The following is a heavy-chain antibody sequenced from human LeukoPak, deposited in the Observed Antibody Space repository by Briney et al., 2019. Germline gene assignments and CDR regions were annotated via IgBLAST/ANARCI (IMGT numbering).Heavy chain of an antibody. V-gene: IGHV1-2*02. CDR3: ARFTSGYYGYFDY. D-gene: IGHD3-22*01. CDR1: GHTFTGYY. CDR2: INPNSGGT. J-gene: IGHJ4*02. Sequence: ASVKVSCKASGHTFTGYYMHWVRQAPGQGLEWMGWINPNSGGTNYAQKFQGRVTMTRDTSISTAYMELSRLRSDDTAVYYCARFTSGYYGYFDYWGQGTLVTVSS.